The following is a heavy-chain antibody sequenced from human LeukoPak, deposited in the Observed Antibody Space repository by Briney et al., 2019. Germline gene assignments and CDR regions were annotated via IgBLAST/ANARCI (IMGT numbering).Heavy chain of an antibody. Sequence: SETLSLTCTVSGGSISSGGYYWSWIRQPPGKGLEWIGYIYHSGSTYYNPSLKSRVTISVDRSKNQFSLKLSSVTAADTAVYYCGRYPVNTAGIYWAREPRVPVS. D-gene: IGHD4-17*01. CDR2: IYHSGST. CDR1: GGSISSGGYY. J-gene: IGHJ4*02. CDR3: GRYPVNTAGIY. V-gene: IGHV4-30-2*01.